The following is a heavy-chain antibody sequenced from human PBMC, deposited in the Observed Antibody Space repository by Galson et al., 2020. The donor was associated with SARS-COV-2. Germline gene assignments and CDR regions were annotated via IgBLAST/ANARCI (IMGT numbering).Heavy chain of an antibody. CDR2: ISWDGGST. J-gene: IGHJ6*02. CDR3: AKDLLIAVAGTGDYGMGV. CDR1: GFTFDDYT. Sequence: GESLKISCAASGFTFDDYTMHWVRQAPGQGLEWVSLISWDGGSTYYADSVKGRFTISRDNSKNSLYLQMNSLRTEDTALYYCAKDLLIAVAGTGDYGMGVWGQGTTVTVSS. D-gene: IGHD6-19*01. V-gene: IGHV3-43*01.